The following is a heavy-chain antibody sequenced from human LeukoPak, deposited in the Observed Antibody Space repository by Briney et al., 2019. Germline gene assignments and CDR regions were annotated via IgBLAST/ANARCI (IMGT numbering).Heavy chain of an antibody. Sequence: GRSLRLSCAASGFTFDDYAMHWVRQAPGKGLEWVSGISWNSGSIGYADSVKGRFTIFRDNSNNTLYLQMNSLRAEDTAVYYCARSYAPGYIWGQGTMVTVSS. CDR2: ISWNSGSI. CDR1: GFTFDDYA. D-gene: IGHD2-2*01. V-gene: IGHV3-9*01. J-gene: IGHJ3*02. CDR3: ARSYAPGYI.